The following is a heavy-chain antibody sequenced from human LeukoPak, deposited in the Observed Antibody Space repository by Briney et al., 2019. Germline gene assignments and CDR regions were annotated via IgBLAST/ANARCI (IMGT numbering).Heavy chain of an antibody. CDR2: IFYSGST. CDR1: GGSISSYY. J-gene: IGHJ4*02. Sequence: SETLSLTCTVSGGSISSYYWSWIRQSPGKGLEWIGYIFYSGSTNYNPSLKSRVTISIDTSKNHFSLKLSSVTAADTAVYYCAGGFDSNPDYWGQGTLVTVSS. CDR3: AGGFDSNPDY. V-gene: IGHV4-59*01. D-gene: IGHD3-16*01.